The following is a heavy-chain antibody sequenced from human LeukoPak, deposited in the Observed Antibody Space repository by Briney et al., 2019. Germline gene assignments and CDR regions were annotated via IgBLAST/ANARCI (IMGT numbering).Heavy chain of an antibody. D-gene: IGHD6-13*01. CDR1: GGSISNYY. J-gene: IGHJ4*02. CDR3: ARGVYIAAAQYGY. V-gene: IGHV4-59*01. Sequence: SETLSLTCTVSGGSISNYYWSWIRQPPGKGLEWIGYLYYSGRTNYNPSLKSRVTISVDTSKNQFSLKLSSVTAADTAVYYCARGVYIAAAQYGYWGQGTLVSVSS. CDR2: LYYSGRT.